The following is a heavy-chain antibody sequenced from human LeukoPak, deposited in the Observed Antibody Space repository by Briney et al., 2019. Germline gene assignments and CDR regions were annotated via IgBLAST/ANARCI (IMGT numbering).Heavy chain of an antibody. J-gene: IGHJ4*01. CDR1: GFTFSSYA. V-gene: IGHV3-23*01. Sequence: PGGSLRLSCAASGFTFSSYAMSWVRQAPGKGLEWVSAISGSGGSTYYADSVKGRFTISRDNSKNTLYLQMNSLRAEDTAVYYCARQWPSRIAVAGTGDFDYWGQEPWSPSPQ. CDR2: ISGSGGST. CDR3: ARQWPSRIAVAGTGDFDY. D-gene: IGHD6-19*01.